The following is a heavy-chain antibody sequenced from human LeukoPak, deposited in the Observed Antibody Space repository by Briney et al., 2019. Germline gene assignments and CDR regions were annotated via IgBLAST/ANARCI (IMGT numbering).Heavy chain of an antibody. V-gene: IGHV3-48*03. CDR1: GFTFSSYE. J-gene: IGHJ4*02. CDR2: ISSGSTYS. Sequence: GGSLRLSCAASGFTFSSYEMTWVRQTPGKGLEWVSYISSGSTYSFYADSVRGRFTISRDNSKNTLFLQMTSLRAEDTAVYYCARDLRLRGYSGYDFEWGQGTLVTVSS. CDR3: ARDLRLRGYSGYDFE. D-gene: IGHD5-12*01.